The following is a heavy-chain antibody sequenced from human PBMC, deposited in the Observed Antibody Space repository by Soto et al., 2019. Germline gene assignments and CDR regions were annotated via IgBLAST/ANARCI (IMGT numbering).Heavy chain of an antibody. V-gene: IGHV5-10-1*01. CDR2: IDPSDSYT. Sequence: RKISCKVSGYSFTSYWISWVRQMPGKGLEWMGRIDPSDSYTNYSPSFQGHVTISADKSISTAYLQWSSLKASDTAMYYCARSGDTAMGFDYWGQGTLVTVSS. J-gene: IGHJ4*02. D-gene: IGHD5-18*01. CDR1: GYSFTSYW. CDR3: ARSGDTAMGFDY.